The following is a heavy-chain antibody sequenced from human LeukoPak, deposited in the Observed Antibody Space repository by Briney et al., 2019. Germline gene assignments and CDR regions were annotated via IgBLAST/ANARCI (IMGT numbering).Heavy chain of an antibody. CDR2: ISSDGSNK. CDR1: GFTFSTYG. V-gene: IGHV3-30*18. CDR3: AKSYDSGWYFSDY. D-gene: IGHD6-19*01. J-gene: IGHJ4*02. Sequence: GRSLRLSCAASGFTFSTYGMHWVRQAPGKGLEWVAVISSDGSNKYYVDSVKGRFTISRENSKNTLYLQMNSLRAEDTTVYYCAKSYDSGWYFSDYWGQGTLVIVSS.